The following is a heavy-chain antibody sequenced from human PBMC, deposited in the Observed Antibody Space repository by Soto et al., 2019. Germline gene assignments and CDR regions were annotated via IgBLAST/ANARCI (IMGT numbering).Heavy chain of an antibody. CDR2: INGYSGTT. CDR3: ARKMSGWPKFDW. D-gene: IGHD6-19*01. J-gene: IGHJ4*02. CDR1: GYTFTTYD. V-gene: IGHV1-18*04. Sequence: QVQLVQSAAELKKPGASVNVSCMTSGYTFTTYDITWVRQAPGLGLEWMGWINGYSGTTDYAQKFQGRVTMTTDTSRGIAFMELSRLNFDDTGVYFCARKMSGWPKFDWWGQGTLVTVSS.